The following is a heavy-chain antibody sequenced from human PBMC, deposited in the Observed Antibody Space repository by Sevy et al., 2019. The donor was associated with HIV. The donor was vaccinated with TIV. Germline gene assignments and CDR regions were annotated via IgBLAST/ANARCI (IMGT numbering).Heavy chain of an antibody. D-gene: IGHD6-13*01. Sequence: GGSLRLSCAASGFTFSNYGMNWVRQAPGKGLEWVSVIHNSGDTTYYADSVKGRFTITRDNSENTPYLQMHSLRAEDAAVYYCVEGGSISATGNDAFDIWGQGTMVTVSS. CDR2: IHNSGDTT. V-gene: IGHV3-23*01. CDR1: GFTFSNYG. CDR3: VEGGSISATGNDAFDI. J-gene: IGHJ3*02.